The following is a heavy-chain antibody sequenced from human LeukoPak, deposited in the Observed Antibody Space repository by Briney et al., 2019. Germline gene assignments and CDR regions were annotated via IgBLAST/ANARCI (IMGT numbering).Heavy chain of an antibody. Sequence: GESLKISCKGSGYSFTSYWIAWVRQMPGKGLEWMGIIYPGDSDTRYSPSFQGQVTISADKSISTAYLQWSSLKASDTAMYYCARLAQQLVPPYYYYGMDVWGQGTTVTVSS. CDR1: GYSFTSYW. D-gene: IGHD6-13*01. CDR2: IYPGDSDT. J-gene: IGHJ6*02. CDR3: ARLAQQLVPPYYYYGMDV. V-gene: IGHV5-51*01.